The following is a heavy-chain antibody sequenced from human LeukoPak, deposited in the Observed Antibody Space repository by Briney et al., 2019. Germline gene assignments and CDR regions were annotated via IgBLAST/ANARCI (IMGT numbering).Heavy chain of an antibody. CDR2: ISPNSGGT. D-gene: IGHD1-1*01. V-gene: IGHV1-2*02. J-gene: IGHJ4*02. CDR3: ARRPDDGDY. CDR1: GYSFTGYY. Sequence: ASVKVSCKASGYSFTGYYIHWVRPPRGQGLEGMGWISPNSGGTNFAQNFQGRATLTMDTSISTVYMELSGLRSDDTAVYYCARRPDDGDYWGQGTLVTVSS.